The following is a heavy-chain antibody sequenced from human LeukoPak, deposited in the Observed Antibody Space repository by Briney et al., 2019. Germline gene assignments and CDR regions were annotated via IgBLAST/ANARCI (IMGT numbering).Heavy chain of an antibody. V-gene: IGHV1-2*02. Sequence: APVKLSCKASGFTFSGYYMHWVRQSPGQGLEWMAWISPNSGGTNYVQKFQGRVTVTRDTSISTGYMEISGLTSDDTALYYCAREPSGSGGYDYWGHGNLVSVSS. CDR3: AREPSGSGGYDY. CDR1: GFTFSGYY. D-gene: IGHD3-10*01. J-gene: IGHJ4*01. CDR2: ISPNSGGT.